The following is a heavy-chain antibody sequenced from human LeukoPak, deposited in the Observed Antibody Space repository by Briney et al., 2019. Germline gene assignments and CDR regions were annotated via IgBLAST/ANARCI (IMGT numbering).Heavy chain of an antibody. CDR2: IYTSGST. D-gene: IGHD3-22*01. CDR3: ARDLTTTPYNWFDP. CDR1: GGSISSGNYY. V-gene: IGHV4-61*02. Sequence: SQTLSLTCTVSGGSISSGNYYCSWIRQPAGKGLEWIGRIYTSGSTNYNPSLKSRVTVSIDTSKDQFSLKLSSVTAADTAVYYCARDLTTTPYNWFDPWGPGTLVTVSS. J-gene: IGHJ5*02.